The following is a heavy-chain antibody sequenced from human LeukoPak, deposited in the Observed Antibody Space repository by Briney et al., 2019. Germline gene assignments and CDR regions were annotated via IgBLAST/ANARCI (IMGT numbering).Heavy chain of an antibody. Sequence: ASETLSLTCAVYGGSFSGYYWSWIRQPPGKGLEWIGEINHSGSTNYNPSLKSRVTISVDTSKNQFSLKLSSVTAADTAVYYCARGRSSSWKKYYFDYWGQGTLVTVSS. J-gene: IGHJ4*02. CDR2: INHSGST. D-gene: IGHD6-13*01. CDR3: ARGRSSSWKKYYFDY. V-gene: IGHV4-34*01. CDR1: GGSFSGYY.